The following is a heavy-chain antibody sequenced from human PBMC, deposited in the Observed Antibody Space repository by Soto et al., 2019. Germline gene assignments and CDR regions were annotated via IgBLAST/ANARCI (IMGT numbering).Heavy chain of an antibody. CDR2: IIPVSGTP. J-gene: IGHJ5*02. V-gene: IGHV1-69*01. CDR3: TRPSYTSGFAFDP. D-gene: IGHD6-19*01. Sequence: QVHLVQSGAEVRKPGSSVKVSCKASGGIFNSYSINWVRQAPGQGLEWMGGIIPVSGTPKYAQKFQGRVTISADDSTTTTYIEVISLRSEDTAVYYCTRPSYTSGFAFDPWGQGTLVIVSS. CDR1: GGIFNSYS.